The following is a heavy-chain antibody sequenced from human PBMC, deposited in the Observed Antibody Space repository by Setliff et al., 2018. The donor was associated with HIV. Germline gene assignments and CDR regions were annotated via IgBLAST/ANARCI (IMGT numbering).Heavy chain of an antibody. CDR3: TTAVIPPAGWGALNI. J-gene: IGHJ3*02. D-gene: IGHD6-19*01. CDR1: GFTFISYA. V-gene: IGHV3-15*01. Sequence: PGGSLRLSCAASGFTFISYAMSWVRQAPGKGLEWVGRVKIDSDGGTIDYAAPVQGRFVISRDDSQNLLSLQLNALRTEDTGVYYCTTAVIPPAGWGALNIWGPGTTVTV. CDR2: VKIDSDGGTI.